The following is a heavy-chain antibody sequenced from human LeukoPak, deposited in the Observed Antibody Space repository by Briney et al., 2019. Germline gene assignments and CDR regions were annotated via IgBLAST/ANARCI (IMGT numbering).Heavy chain of an antibody. CDR3: ARSGYSSSQALYYYFYMDV. V-gene: IGHV4-61*02. CDR1: GGSISSGSYY. Sequence: SETLSLTCTVSGGSISSGSYYWSWIRQPAGKGLEWIGRIYTSGSTNYNPSLKSRVTISVDTSKNQFSLKLSSVTAADTAVYYCARSGYSSSQALYYYFYMDVWGKGTTVTVSS. CDR2: IYTSGST. J-gene: IGHJ6*03. D-gene: IGHD6-6*01.